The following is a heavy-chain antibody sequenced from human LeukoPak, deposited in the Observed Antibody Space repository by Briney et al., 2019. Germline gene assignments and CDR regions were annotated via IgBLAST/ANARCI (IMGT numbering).Heavy chain of an antibody. D-gene: IGHD2-2*01. Sequence: PSKTLSLSCTVTGGSMSNFYWTWIRQPPGKGLEWIANIYYSGSTNYNPSLKSRVTMSIDTSKNQFSLKLSSVTAADTAVYYCARSLYCSSVNCPTQTWFDPWPGNPGQRLL. CDR3: ARSLYCSSVNCPTQTWFDP. CDR2: IYYSGST. V-gene: IGHV4-59*08. CDR1: GGSMSNFY. J-gene: IGHJ5*02.